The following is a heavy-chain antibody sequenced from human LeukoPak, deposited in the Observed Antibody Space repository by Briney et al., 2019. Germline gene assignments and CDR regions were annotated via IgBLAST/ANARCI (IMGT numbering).Heavy chain of an antibody. Sequence: GASVKVSCKASGYTFTGYYMHWVRQAPGQGLEWMGWISAYNGNTNYAQKLQGRVTMTTDTSTSTAYMELRSLRSDDTAVYYCTYYYDSSGSPGPFDYWGQGTLVTVSS. V-gene: IGHV1-18*04. D-gene: IGHD3-22*01. CDR3: TYYYDSSGSPGPFDY. J-gene: IGHJ4*02. CDR1: GYTFTGYY. CDR2: ISAYNGNT.